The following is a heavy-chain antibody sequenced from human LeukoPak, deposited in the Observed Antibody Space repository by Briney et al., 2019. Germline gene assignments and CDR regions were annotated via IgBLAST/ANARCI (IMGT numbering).Heavy chain of an antibody. CDR1: GGSFSGCY. CDR3: ARGKGGYLYYFDY. Sequence: SETLSLTCAVYGGSFSGCYWSWIRQPPGKGLEWIGEINHSGSTNYNPSLKSRVTISVDTSKNQFSLKLSSVTAADTAVYYCARGKGGYLYYFDYWGQGTLVTVSS. CDR2: INHSGST. V-gene: IGHV4-34*01. J-gene: IGHJ4*02. D-gene: IGHD5-12*01.